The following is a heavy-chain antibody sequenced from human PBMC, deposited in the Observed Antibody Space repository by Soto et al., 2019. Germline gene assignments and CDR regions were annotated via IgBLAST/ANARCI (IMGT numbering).Heavy chain of an antibody. J-gene: IGHJ6*02. CDR1: GGTFSSYA. Sequence: ASVEVSCKASGGTFSSYAMSWVRQAPGQGLEWMGGIIPIFGTANYAQKFQGRVTITADESTSTAYMELSSLRSEDTAVYYCARAGGRSDYYGMDVWGQGTTVTVSS. V-gene: IGHV1-69*13. D-gene: IGHD1-26*01. CDR2: IIPIFGTA. CDR3: ARAGGRSDYYGMDV.